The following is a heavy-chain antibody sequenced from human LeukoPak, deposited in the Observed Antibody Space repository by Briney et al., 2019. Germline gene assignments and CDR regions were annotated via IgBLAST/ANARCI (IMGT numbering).Heavy chain of an antibody. CDR1: GYTFTGYY. J-gene: IGHJ4*02. V-gene: IGHV1-2*04. D-gene: IGHD6-13*01. CDR3: ARARAAAPVDY. Sequence: ATVKVSCKASGYTFTGYYMHWVRQAPGQGLEWMGWINPNSGGTNYAQKFQGWVTMTRDTSISTAYMELSRLRSDDTAVYYCARARAAAPVDYWGQGTLVTVSS. CDR2: INPNSGGT.